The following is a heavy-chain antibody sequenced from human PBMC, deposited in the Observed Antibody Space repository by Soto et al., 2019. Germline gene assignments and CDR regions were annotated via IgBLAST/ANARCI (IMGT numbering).Heavy chain of an antibody. V-gene: IGHV4-30-4*01. CDR2: IYYSGST. J-gene: IGHJ6*02. D-gene: IGHD6-13*01. Sequence: PSETLSLTCTVSGGSISSGDYYWSWIRQPPGKGLEWIGYIYYSGSTYYNPSLKSRVTISVDTSKNQFSLKLSSVTAADTAVYYCARGLGSSRYYPLYYYYGMDVWGQGTTVTVSS. CDR1: GGSISSGDYY. CDR3: ARGLGSSRYYPLYYYYGMDV.